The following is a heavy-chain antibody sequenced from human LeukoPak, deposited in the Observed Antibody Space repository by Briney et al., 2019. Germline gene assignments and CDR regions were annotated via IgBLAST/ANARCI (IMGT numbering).Heavy chain of an antibody. V-gene: IGHV3-15*01. CDR3: VTDLVIKGYFDY. D-gene: IGHD2-21*01. CDR2: IRRKTDGETT. CDR1: GFTFSNVW. Sequence: GESLRLSCAASGFTFSNVWMSWVRQVPGKGLEWVGRIRRKTDGETTDHAAPVKGRFTISRDDSKNTLYLQMNSLKTEDTAVYCCVTDLVIKGYFDYWGQGALVTVSS. J-gene: IGHJ4*02.